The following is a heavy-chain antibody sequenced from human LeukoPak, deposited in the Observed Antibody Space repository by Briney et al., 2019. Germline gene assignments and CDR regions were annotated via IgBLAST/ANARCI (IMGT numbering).Heavy chain of an antibody. Sequence: PGGSLRLSCAASGFTFSNYCVHWVRQAPGKGLVWVSRINPDGSTINYADSVKRRFTISRDNAKNTLYLQMNSLRAEDTAVYYCATAGNYRFDYWGQGTLVTVSS. CDR3: ATAGNYRFDY. V-gene: IGHV3-74*01. D-gene: IGHD1-7*01. J-gene: IGHJ4*02. CDR2: INPDGSTI. CDR1: GFTFSNYC.